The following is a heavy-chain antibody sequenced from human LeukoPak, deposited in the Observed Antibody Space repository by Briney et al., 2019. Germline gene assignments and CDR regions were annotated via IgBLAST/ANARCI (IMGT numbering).Heavy chain of an antibody. J-gene: IGHJ3*02. CDR1: GGSISSSSYY. V-gene: IGHV4-39*01. CDR2: IYYSGGT. CDR3: ARQIDSAITIFGVVIITAFDI. D-gene: IGHD3-3*01. Sequence: SETLSLTCTVSGGSISSSSYYWGWIRQPPGKGLEWFGSIYYSGGTYYNPALKSRVTISVDTSKNQFSLKLSSVTAADTAVYYCARQIDSAITIFGVVIITAFDIWGQGTMVTVSS.